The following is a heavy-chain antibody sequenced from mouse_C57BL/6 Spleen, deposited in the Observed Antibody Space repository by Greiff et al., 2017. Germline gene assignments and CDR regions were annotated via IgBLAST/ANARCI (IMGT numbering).Heavy chain of an antibody. Sequence: QVHVKQPGAELVKPGASVKLSCKASGYTFTSYWMQWVKQRPGQGLEWIGMIHPNSGSTNYNEKFKSKATLTVDKSSSTAYMQLSSLTSEDSAVYYCARSRSNYEGAMDYWGQGTSVTVSS. CDR2: IHPNSGST. J-gene: IGHJ4*01. V-gene: IGHV1-64*01. CDR3: ARSRSNYEGAMDY. CDR1: GYTFTSYW. D-gene: IGHD2-5*01.